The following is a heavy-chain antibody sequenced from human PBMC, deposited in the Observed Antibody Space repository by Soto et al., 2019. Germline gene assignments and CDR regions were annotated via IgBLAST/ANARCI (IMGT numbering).Heavy chain of an antibody. CDR3: TRDLNHDCGP. D-gene: IGHD2-21*01. V-gene: IGHV3-7*04. J-gene: IGHJ5*02. Sequence: EVHLVESGGGLVQPGGSLRLSCAASGFTFSDYWMTWVRQAPGKGLEGVANMNPDGSEKYYVDSVKGRVTISRDNAKNSLYLQMNSLRGEDTAVYYCTRDLNHDCGPWGQGTHVIVSS. CDR2: MNPDGSEK. CDR1: GFTFSDYW.